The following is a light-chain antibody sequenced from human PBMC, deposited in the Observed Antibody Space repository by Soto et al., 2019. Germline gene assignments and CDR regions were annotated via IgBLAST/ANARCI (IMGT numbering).Light chain of an antibody. CDR3: QQYDTLQFT. V-gene: IGKV1-33*01. CDR2: DAT. Sequence: DIQMTQSPSSLSASVGDRVAITCQASQDISNYLNWYQQRPGKAPKLLIYDATKLETGVPSRFSGSGSGTDFTVTISSLQPEDIATYCCQQYDTLQFTFGPGTKVNV. J-gene: IGKJ3*01. CDR1: QDISNY.